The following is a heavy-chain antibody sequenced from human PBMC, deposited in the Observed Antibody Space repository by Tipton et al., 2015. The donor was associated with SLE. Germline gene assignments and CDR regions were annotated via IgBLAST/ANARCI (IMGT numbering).Heavy chain of an antibody. CDR3: ARGHWGPHDAFDI. Sequence: QLVQSGAEVKKPGASVKVSCKASGYIFTDYGISWVRQAPGQGLEWMGWINPNSDAANYAQKFQGRVTLTWDTSITTAYVELNSLRSDDTAVYYCARGHWGPHDAFDIWGQGTLVTVSS. CDR1: GYIFTDYG. J-gene: IGHJ3*02. V-gene: IGHV1-2*02. D-gene: IGHD7-27*01. CDR2: INPNSDAA.